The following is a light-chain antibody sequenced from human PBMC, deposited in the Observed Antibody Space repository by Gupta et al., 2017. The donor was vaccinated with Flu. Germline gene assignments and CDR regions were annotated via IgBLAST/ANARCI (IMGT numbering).Light chain of an antibody. J-gene: IGLJ1*01. CDR1: SSNIGAGFD. V-gene: IGLV1-40*01. CDR2: LNN. CDR3: QSYDISLSAYV. Sequence: QSVLTQPLSVSRAPGPTDTISCTGCSSNIGAGFDVHWYQQLPGTVPKLLIYLNNNRPSGVPDRFSGSKSGTSASLAITGLQAEDEADYYCQSYDISLSAYVFGTATKVTVL.